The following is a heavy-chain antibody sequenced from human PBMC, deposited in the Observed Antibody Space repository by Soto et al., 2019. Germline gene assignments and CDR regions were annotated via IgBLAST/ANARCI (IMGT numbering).Heavy chain of an antibody. CDR2: ISAFNGDT. CDR1: GYTFSSYG. Sequence: QVNLVQSGGEVKKPGASVKVSCKTSGYTFSSYGISWVRQVPGQGLEWMGWISAFNGDTKSSQKVQGRLTMTTDTSTSTAYMELRSLTSADTAIYYCARDRSHYDSKVYWGQGTLVTVSS. J-gene: IGHJ4*02. D-gene: IGHD3-22*01. CDR3: ARDRSHYDSKVY. V-gene: IGHV1-18*01.